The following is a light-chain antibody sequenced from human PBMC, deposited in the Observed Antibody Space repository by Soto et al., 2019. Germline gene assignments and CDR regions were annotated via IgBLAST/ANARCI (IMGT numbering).Light chain of an antibody. CDR3: QQYGSSPPFT. CDR1: QSVSSSY. Sequence: EIVLTQSPGTLSLSPGERATLSCRASQSVSSSYLAWYQQKPGQAPRLLIYGASSRATGIPDRFSGSGSGRDFTLTISRLEPEDFAVSYCQQYGSSPPFTFGPGTKVDIK. CDR2: GAS. V-gene: IGKV3-20*01. J-gene: IGKJ3*01.